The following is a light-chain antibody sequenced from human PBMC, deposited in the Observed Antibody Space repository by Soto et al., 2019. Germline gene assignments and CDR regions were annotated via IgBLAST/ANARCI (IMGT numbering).Light chain of an antibody. CDR1: QSVRNN. Sequence: EIVMTQSPVTLSVSPGEGATLLCRASQSVRNNLAWYQQKPGQAPRLLIYGVSTRATGVPARFSGNGSETEFTLTISGLQSDDFALYYCQQYNKWPPWTLGQGTKVDIK. V-gene: IGKV3-15*01. J-gene: IGKJ1*01. CDR3: QQYNKWPPWT. CDR2: GVS.